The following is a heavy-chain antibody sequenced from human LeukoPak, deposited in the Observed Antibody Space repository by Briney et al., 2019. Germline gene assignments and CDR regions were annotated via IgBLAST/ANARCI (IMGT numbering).Heavy chain of an antibody. D-gene: IGHD2-2*01. Sequence: PSETLSLTCTVSGGSISSYYWSWIRQPAGKGLEWIGEINHSGSTNYNPSLKSRVTISVDTSKNQFSLKLSSVTAADTAVYYCARVLYCSSTSCESSGYDYWGQGTLVTVSS. V-gene: IGHV4-34*01. CDR1: GGSISSYY. J-gene: IGHJ4*02. CDR3: ARVLYCSSTSCESSGYDY. CDR2: INHSGST.